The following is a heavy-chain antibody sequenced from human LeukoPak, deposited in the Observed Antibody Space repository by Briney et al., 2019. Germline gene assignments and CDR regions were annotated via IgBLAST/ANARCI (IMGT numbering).Heavy chain of an antibody. Sequence: SETLSLTCTVSGGSISSYYWSWIRQPPGKGLEWIGYIYYSGSTNYNPSLKSRVTISVDTSKNQFSLKLSSVTAADTAVYYCARGFNYDILTGYYYWFDPWGQGTLVTVSS. CDR1: GGSISSYY. CDR2: IYYSGST. J-gene: IGHJ5*02. V-gene: IGHV4-59*08. CDR3: ARGFNYDILTGYYYWFDP. D-gene: IGHD3-9*01.